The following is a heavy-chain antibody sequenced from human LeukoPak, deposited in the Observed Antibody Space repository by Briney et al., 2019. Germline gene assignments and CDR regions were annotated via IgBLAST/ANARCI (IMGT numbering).Heavy chain of an antibody. D-gene: IGHD5-18*01. CDR1: GGSISSYW. V-gene: IGHV4-59*08. CDR3: ARFLYSYHDH. Sequence: PSETLSLTCTVPGGSISSYWWSWIRQPPGKGLEWIGYVYYSGSTDYNPSLKSRVTMSVDMSKNQFSLKLNSVTAADTAVYYCARFLYSYHDHWGQGTLVTVSS. CDR2: VYYSGST. J-gene: IGHJ4*02.